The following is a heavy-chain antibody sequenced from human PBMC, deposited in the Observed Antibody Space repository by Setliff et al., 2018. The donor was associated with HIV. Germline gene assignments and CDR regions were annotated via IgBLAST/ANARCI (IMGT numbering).Heavy chain of an antibody. V-gene: IGHV3-74*01. J-gene: IGHJ4*02. D-gene: IGHD1-26*01. CDR2: IGPDGSET. CDR3: AANIMGLTPVDY. CDR1: GFPFSTYA. Sequence: PGGSLRLSCAASGFPFSTYAMHWVRQAPGEGLVWISRIGPDGSETHYADSVKGRFTISRDNAKNTLYLQLNSLRAEDTAVYYCAANIMGLTPVDYWGQGTLVTVSS.